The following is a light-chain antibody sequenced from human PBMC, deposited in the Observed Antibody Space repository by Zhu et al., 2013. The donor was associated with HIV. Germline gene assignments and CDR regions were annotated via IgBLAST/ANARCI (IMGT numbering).Light chain of an antibody. J-gene: IGLJ3*02. CDR2: DVS. CDR1: SNDIGSYNY. CDR3: SSYTSSSTWV. Sequence: QSALTQPASVSGSPGQSITISCTGTSNDIGSYNYVSWYQQHPGKAPKLIIYDVSNRPSGISNRFSGSKSGNTASLTISGLQAEDEADYYCSSYTSSSTWVFGGGTKLTVL. V-gene: IGLV2-14*03.